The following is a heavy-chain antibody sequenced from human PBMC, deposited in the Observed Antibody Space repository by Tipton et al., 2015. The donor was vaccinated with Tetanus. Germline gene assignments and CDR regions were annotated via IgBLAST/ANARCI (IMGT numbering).Heavy chain of an antibody. D-gene: IGHD2-2*01. J-gene: IGHJ6*02. CDR2: IIPIFGTA. CDR3: ARPIDCSSTSCYSPHGYYYYGMDV. CDR1: GGTFSSYA. Sequence: QLVQSGAEVKKPGSSVKVSCKASGGTFSSYAISWVRQAPGQGLEWMGGIIPIFGTANYAQKFQGRVTITADESTSTAYMELSSLRPEDTAVYYCARPIDCSSTSCYSPHGYYYYGMDVWGQGTTVTVSS. V-gene: IGHV1-69*01.